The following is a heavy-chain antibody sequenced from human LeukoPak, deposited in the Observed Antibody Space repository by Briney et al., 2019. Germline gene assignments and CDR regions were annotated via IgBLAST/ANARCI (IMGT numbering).Heavy chain of an antibody. CDR3: ARRTYYYNRGVYYSFTS. Sequence: GESLKISCKGSGYSFTSYWIGWVRQMPGKGLEWMGIIYPGDSDTRYSPSFQGQVTISADKSISTAYLQWSSLKASDTAMYYCARRTYYYNRGVYYSFTSGGQGPRVTVSS. CDR1: GYSFTSYW. CDR2: IYPGDSDT. D-gene: IGHD3-22*01. V-gene: IGHV5-51*01. J-gene: IGHJ4*02.